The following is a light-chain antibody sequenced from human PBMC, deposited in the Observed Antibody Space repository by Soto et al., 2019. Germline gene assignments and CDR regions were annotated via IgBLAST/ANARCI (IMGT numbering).Light chain of an antibody. Sequence: EGVLTQSPVTLSLSPGERATLSCRASQSFRGLLAWYQQKAGQAPRLLIYDAYNRATGIPPRFSGSGSGTDFTLTISSLEPEDSAVYDCQQRHMWPITVGQGTRLDNK. V-gene: IGKV3-11*01. CDR1: QSFRGL. CDR2: DAY. J-gene: IGKJ5*01. CDR3: QQRHMWPIT.